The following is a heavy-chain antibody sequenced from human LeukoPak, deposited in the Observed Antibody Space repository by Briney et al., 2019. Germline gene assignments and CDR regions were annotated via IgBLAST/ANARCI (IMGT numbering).Heavy chain of an antibody. J-gene: IGHJ5*02. V-gene: IGHV4-38-2*01. D-gene: IGHD2-2*01. CDR2: IYHSGST. CDR3: ATCLGAIVVVPAATLGGWFDP. Sequence: PSETLSLTCAVSGYSISSGYYWGWIRQPPGKGLEWIGSIYHSGSTYYNPSLKSRVTISVDTSKNQFSLKLSSVTAADTAVYYCATCLGAIVVVPAATLGGWFDPWGQGTLVTVSS. CDR1: GYSISSGYY.